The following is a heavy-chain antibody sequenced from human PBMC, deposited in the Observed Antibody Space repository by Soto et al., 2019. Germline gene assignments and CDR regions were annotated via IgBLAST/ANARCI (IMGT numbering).Heavy chain of an antibody. D-gene: IGHD6-19*01. J-gene: IGHJ4*02. CDR2: INHSGST. V-gene: IGHV4-34*01. CDR3: ARVLFSVHPVPGTYDF. Sequence: PSETLSLTCAVYGGSFSGYYWSWIRQPPGKGLEWIGEINHSGSTNYNPSLKSRVTISVDTSKNQFSLKLSSVTAADMAVYYCARVLFSVHPVPGTYDFRGQGTLVTLSS. CDR1: GGSFSGYY.